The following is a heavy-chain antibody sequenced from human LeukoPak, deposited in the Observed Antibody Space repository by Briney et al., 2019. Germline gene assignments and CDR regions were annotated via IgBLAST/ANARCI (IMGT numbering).Heavy chain of an antibody. D-gene: IGHD3-22*01. CDR2: ISYDGSNK. CDR1: GFTFSRYG. Sequence: PGGSLRLSCAASGFTFSRYGMHWVRQAPGKGLEWVTAISYDGSNKYYADSVKGRFTISRDNSKNTLYVQMNSLRAEDTAVYYCAKGADYYDSSGYYYYYYMDVWGKGTTVTISS. J-gene: IGHJ6*03. CDR3: AKGADYYDSSGYYYYYYMDV. V-gene: IGHV3-30*04.